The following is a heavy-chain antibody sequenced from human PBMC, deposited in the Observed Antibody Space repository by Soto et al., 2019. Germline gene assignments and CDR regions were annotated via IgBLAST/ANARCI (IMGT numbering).Heavy chain of an antibody. CDR2: IIPIFGTA. CDR3: ARDQSVLQFDSSGYYSYFYGMDV. Sequence: QVQLVQSGAEVKKPGSSVKVSCKASGGTFSSYAISWVRQAPGQGLEWMGGIIPIFGTANYAQKFQGRVTITADESTSTAYMELSSLRSEDTAVYYCARDQSVLQFDSSGYYSYFYGMDVWGQGTTVTVSS. J-gene: IGHJ6*02. CDR1: GGTFSSYA. V-gene: IGHV1-69*01. D-gene: IGHD3-22*01.